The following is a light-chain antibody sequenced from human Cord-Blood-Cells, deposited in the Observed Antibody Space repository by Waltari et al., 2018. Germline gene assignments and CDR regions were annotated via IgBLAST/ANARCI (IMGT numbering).Light chain of an antibody. Sequence: DIQMTQSPSSLSASVGDRVTITCRASQGISNSLAWYQQKPGKAPKLLLYAASRVESGRPSRFRGSGSGTDYTRTISSLQPEDFATYYCQQYYSTPYTFGQGTKLEIK. J-gene: IGKJ2*01. V-gene: IGKV1-NL1*01. CDR1: QGISNS. CDR3: QQYYSTPYT. CDR2: AAS.